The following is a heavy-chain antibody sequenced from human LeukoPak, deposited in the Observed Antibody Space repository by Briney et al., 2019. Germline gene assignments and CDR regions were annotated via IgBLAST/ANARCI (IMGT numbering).Heavy chain of an antibody. J-gene: IGHJ4*02. CDR3: AREVWFGSPYFDY. CDR2: IYYSGST. D-gene: IGHD3-10*01. CDR1: GGSISSYY. Sequence: RASETLSLTCTVSGGSISSYYWSWIRQPPGKGLEWIGYIYYSGSTNYNPSLKSRVTMSVDTSKNQFSLKLSSVTAADTAVYYCAREVWFGSPYFDYWGQGTLVTVSS. V-gene: IGHV4-59*12.